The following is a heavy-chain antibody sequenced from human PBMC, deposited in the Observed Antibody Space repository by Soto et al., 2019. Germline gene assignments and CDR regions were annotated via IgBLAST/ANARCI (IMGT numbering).Heavy chain of an antibody. Sequence: GGYLRLSCAGSGFTFNNYAMTWVRQAPGKGLEWVSTISGSGATTYYADSVQGRFTISRDNSKNTLSLQMFSLRADDTAVYYCAKGDCSGGSCYRGFDYWGQGTLVTVSS. D-gene: IGHD2-15*01. CDR1: GFTFNNYA. CDR2: ISGSGATT. V-gene: IGHV3-23*01. J-gene: IGHJ4*02. CDR3: AKGDCSGGSCYRGFDY.